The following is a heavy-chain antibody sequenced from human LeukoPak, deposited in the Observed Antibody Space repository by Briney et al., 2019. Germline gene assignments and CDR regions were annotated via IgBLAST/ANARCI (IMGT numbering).Heavy chain of an antibody. CDR2: IYYGGAT. J-gene: IGHJ4*02. CDR3: ARFRVYSHFDS. CDR1: SVSIASSTYS. Sequence: SETLSLTCPVSSVSIASSTYSWGWIRQPPGKRLEWLGNIYYGGATYYKASLRSRLTISVDTSKNQFSLSPRSVTAADTAIYYCARFRVYSHFDSWGQGTLVTVSS. V-gene: IGHV4-39*07. D-gene: IGHD5-18*01.